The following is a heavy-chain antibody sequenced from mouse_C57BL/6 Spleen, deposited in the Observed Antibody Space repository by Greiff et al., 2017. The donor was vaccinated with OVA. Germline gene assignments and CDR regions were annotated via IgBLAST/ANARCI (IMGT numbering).Heavy chain of an antibody. CDR1: GYTFTSYW. J-gene: IGHJ1*03. D-gene: IGHD2-4*01. CDR2: IHPNSGST. V-gene: IGHV1-64*01. Sequence: QVQLQQPGAELVKPGASVKLSCKASGYTFTSYWMHWVKQRPGQGLEWIGMIHPNSGSTNYNEKFKSKATLTVDKSASTAYMQLSSLTSEDSAVYYCARKVNHDYDGSYWYFDVWGTGTTVTVSS. CDR3: ARKVNHDYDGSYWYFDV.